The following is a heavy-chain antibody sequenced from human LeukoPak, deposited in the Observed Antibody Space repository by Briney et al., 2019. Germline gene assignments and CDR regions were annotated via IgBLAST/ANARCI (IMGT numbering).Heavy chain of an antibody. CDR2: IYHSGNT. J-gene: IGHJ4*02. Sequence: SETLSLTCTVSGYSISTSYYWGWIRQPPGKGLEWIGSIYHSGNTYYNPSLKSRVTISVDTSKNQFSLKLSSVTAADTAVYYCATQSYDYVWGSYRPIDYWGQGTLVTVSS. D-gene: IGHD3-16*02. V-gene: IGHV4-38-2*02. CDR3: ATQSYDYVWGSYRPIDY. CDR1: GYSISTSYY.